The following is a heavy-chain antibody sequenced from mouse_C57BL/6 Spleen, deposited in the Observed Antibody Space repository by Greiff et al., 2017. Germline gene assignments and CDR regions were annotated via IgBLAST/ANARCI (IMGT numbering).Heavy chain of an antibody. CDR1: GYTFTSYW. D-gene: IGHD2-9*01. Sequence: QVQLQQPGAELVKPGASVKMSCKASGYTFTSYWITWVKQRPGQGLEWIGDIYPGSGSTNYNEKFKSKATLTVDTSSSTACMQLSSLTSEDSAVYYCARSAYYGNDQYYYAMDYWGQGTSVTVSS. CDR2: IYPGSGST. V-gene: IGHV1-55*01. CDR3: ARSAYYGNDQYYYAMDY. J-gene: IGHJ4*01.